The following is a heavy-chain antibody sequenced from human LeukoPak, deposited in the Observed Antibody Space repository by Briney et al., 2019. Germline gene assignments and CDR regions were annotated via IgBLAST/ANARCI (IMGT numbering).Heavy chain of an antibody. CDR3: AKDIYGDYYYGMDV. CDR1: GFTFDDYA. J-gene: IGHJ6*02. Sequence: GGSLRLSCAASGFTFDDYAMHSVRQAPGKGLEWVSGISWNSGSIGYADSVKGRFTISRDNAKNSLYLQMNSLRAEDTALYYCAKDIYGDYYYGMDVWGQGTTVTVSS. CDR2: ISWNSGSI. V-gene: IGHV3-9*01. D-gene: IGHD4-17*01.